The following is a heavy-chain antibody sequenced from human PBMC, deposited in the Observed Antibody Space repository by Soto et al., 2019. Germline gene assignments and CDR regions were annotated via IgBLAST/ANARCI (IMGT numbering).Heavy chain of an antibody. J-gene: IGHJ5*02. V-gene: IGHV3-33*01. Sequence: SCAASGFTFSTYGMHWVRQAPGKGLELVAIIWYDGSNKYYADSVKGRFTISRDDSKNTLYLQMNSLRVEDTAVYFCARDASAYDGGWYPRGFDPWGQGTLVTVSS. D-gene: IGHD6-19*01. CDR2: IWYDGSNK. CDR1: GFTFSTYG. CDR3: ARDASAYDGGWYPRGFDP.